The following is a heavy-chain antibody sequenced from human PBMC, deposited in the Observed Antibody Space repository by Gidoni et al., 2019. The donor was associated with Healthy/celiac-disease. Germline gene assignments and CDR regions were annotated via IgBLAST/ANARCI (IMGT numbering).Heavy chain of an antibody. CDR2: ISASGLTT. CDR3: ANSGGFSGGNWGVDY. D-gene: IGHD2-15*01. J-gene: IGHJ4*02. CDR1: GFPFSSYA. V-gene: IGHV3-23*01. Sequence: EVQLLESGGGLVQPGGSLRLSCAASGFPFSSYAMTWVRQAPGKGLEWVSGISASGLTTYNADSVKGRFTISRDNSRNTLYLQMNSLRAEDTAVYYCANSGGFSGGNWGVDYWGQGTLVTVSS.